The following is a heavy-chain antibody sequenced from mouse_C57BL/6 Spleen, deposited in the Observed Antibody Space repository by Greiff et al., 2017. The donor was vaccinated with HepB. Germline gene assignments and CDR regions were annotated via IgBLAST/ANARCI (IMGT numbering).Heavy chain of an antibody. CDR2: IYPGDGDT. Sequence: QVQLKQSGPELVKPGASVKISCKASGYAFSSSWMNWVKQRPGKGLEWIGRIYPGDGDTNYNGKFKGKATLTADKSSSTAYMQLSSLTSEDSAVYFCASTVVAYYAMDYWGQGTSVTVSS. V-gene: IGHV1-82*01. J-gene: IGHJ4*01. CDR1: GYAFSSSW. D-gene: IGHD1-1*01. CDR3: ASTVVAYYAMDY.